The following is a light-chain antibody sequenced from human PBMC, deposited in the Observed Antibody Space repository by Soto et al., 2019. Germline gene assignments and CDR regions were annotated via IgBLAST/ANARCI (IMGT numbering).Light chain of an antibody. J-gene: IGLJ1*01. CDR2: SNN. V-gene: IGLV1-44*01. CDR1: SSNIGSNT. Sequence: QSVRTQPPSASGTPGQRVTISCSGSSSNIGSNTVNWYQQPPGTAPKLLIYSNNQRPSGVPDRFSGSKSGTSASLAISGLQSEDEADYYCAAWDDSLNGLYVFGTGTKVTVL. CDR3: AAWDDSLNGLYV.